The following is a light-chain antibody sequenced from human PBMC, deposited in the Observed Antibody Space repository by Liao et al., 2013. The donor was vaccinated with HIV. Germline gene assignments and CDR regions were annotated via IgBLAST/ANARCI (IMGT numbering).Light chain of an antibody. CDR3: QVWDASTAV. CDR2: QDT. CDR1: RLGDKY. V-gene: IGLV3-1*01. Sequence: SYAVTQPPSVSVSPGQTASITCSGDRLGDKYACWYQQKPGQSPVLVIYQDTKRPSGIPERFSGSNSGNTATLTISGTQAMDEGDYFCQVWDASTAVFGSGTKVSVL. J-gene: IGLJ1*01.